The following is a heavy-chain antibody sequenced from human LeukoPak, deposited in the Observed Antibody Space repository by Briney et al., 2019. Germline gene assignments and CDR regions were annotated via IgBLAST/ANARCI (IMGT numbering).Heavy chain of an antibody. CDR3: AKDKEYYYGSGSYVDY. D-gene: IGHD3-10*01. J-gene: IGHJ4*02. CDR2: ISSSGSYI. V-gene: IGHV3-21*01. Sequence: GGSLRLSCAASGFTFSNYIMNWVRQAPGKGLEWVSSISSSGSYIYNADSVKGRFTISRDNSKNTLYLQMNSLRAEDTAVYYCAKDKEYYYGSGSYVDYWGQGTLVTVSS. CDR1: GFTFSNYI.